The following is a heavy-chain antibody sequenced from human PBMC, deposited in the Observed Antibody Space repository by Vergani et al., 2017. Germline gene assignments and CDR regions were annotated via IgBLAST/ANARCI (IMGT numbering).Heavy chain of an antibody. CDR2: IYDSRNN. CDR1: GMSISNNNYY. Sequence: QLQLQESGPRLVKPSETLALTCSVSGMSISNNNYYWGWIRQPPGKGLEWIGSIYDSRNNNYSLSLKSRVSISVDTSKNQFSLNLTSVTAADTAVYYCARHLRXLARNDVFDIWGHGTLVTVSS. J-gene: IGHJ3*02. V-gene: IGHV4-39*01. D-gene: IGHD1-14*01. CDR3: ARHLRXLARNDVFDI.